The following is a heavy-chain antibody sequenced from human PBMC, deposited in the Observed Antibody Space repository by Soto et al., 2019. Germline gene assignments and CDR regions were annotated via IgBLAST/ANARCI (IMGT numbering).Heavy chain of an antibody. J-gene: IGHJ4*02. CDR3: ARDGDSGYDWGHFDY. CDR1: GFTFSSYG. Sequence: TGGSLRLSCAASGFTFSSYGMHWVRQAPGKGLEWVAVIWYDGSNKYYADSVKGRFTISRDNSKNTLYLQMNSLRAEDTAVYYCARDGDSGYDWGHFDYWGQGTLVTVSS. V-gene: IGHV3-33*01. D-gene: IGHD5-12*01. CDR2: IWYDGSNK.